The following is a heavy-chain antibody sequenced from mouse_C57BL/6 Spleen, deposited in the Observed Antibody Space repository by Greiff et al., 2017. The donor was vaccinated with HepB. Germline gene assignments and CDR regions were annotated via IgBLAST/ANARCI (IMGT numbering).Heavy chain of an antibody. CDR3: ARRGEDYWYFDV. V-gene: IGHV1-31*01. J-gene: IGHJ1*03. CDR2: IYPYNGVS. CDR1: GYSFTGYY. Sequence: EVKLQESGPELVKPGASVKISCKASGYSFTGYYMHWVKQSHGNILDWIGYIYPYNGVSSYNQRFKGKATLTVDKSSSTAYMELRSLTSEDSAVYYCARRGEDYWYFDVWGTGTTVTVSS.